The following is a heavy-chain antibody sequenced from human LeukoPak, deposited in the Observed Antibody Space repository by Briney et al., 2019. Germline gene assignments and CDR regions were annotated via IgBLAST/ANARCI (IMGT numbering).Heavy chain of an antibody. J-gene: IGHJ6*02. D-gene: IGHD2-15*01. Sequence: SVKVSCKASGGTFSNYAISWVRQAPGQGLEWVGGIIPIFGTANYAQKFQGRVTITADESTSTAYMELSSLRSEDTAVYYCARLVVVAATHSYYGMDVWGQGTTVTVSS. CDR3: ARLVVVAATHSYYGMDV. CDR1: GGTFSNYA. V-gene: IGHV1-69*13. CDR2: IIPIFGTA.